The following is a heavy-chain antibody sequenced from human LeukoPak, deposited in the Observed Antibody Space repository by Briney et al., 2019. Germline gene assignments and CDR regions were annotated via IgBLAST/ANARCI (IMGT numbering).Heavy chain of an antibody. J-gene: IGHJ4*02. CDR1: GFTFSNAW. CDR3: TTGYYDIPIDY. Sequence: KPGGSLRLSCAASGFTFSNAWMSWVRQAPGKGLEGVGRIKSKTDGGTTDYAAPVKGRFTISRDDSKNTLYLQMNSLKTEDTAVYYCTTGYYDIPIDYWGQGTLVTVSS. CDR2: IKSKTDGGTT. V-gene: IGHV3-15*01. D-gene: IGHD3-9*01.